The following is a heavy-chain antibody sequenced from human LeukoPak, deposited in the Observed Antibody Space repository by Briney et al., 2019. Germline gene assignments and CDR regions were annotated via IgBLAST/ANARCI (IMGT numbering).Heavy chain of an antibody. CDR3: ARVAEMATSYAFDI. D-gene: IGHD5-24*01. V-gene: IGHV3-7*02. CDR2: IKQDGSEK. J-gene: IGHJ3*02. Sequence: GGSLRLSCAASGFTLSRYWMSWVRQAPGKGLEWVANIKQDGSEKYYVDSVKGRFTISRDNAKNSLYLQMNSLRAEDTAVYYCARVAEMATSYAFDIWGQGTMVTVSS. CDR1: GFTLSRYW.